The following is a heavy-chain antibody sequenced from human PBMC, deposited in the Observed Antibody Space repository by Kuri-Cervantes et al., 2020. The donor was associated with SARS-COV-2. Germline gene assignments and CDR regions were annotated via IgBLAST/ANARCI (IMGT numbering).Heavy chain of an antibody. V-gene: IGHV4-59*01. Sequence: SETLSLTCTVSGDSISRYYWNWIRQPPGKGLEWIGYIYYSGSTNYSPSLKSRVTISVDTSKNQFSLKLSSVTAADTAVYYCAREGITMVRGGYFDYWGQGTLVTVSS. D-gene: IGHD3-10*01. CDR2: IYYSGST. CDR1: GDSISRYY. J-gene: IGHJ4*02. CDR3: AREGITMVRGGYFDY.